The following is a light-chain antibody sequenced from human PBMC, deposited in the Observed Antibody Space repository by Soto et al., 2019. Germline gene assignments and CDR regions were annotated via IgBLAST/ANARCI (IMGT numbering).Light chain of an antibody. CDR3: QQYGSSPLT. CDR1: QSVSSSY. CDR2: GAS. V-gene: IGKV3-20*01. Sequence: EIVLTQYPGTLSLSPGERATLSCRASQSVSSSYLAWYQQKPGQAPRLPIYGASSRATGIPDRFSGSGSGTDFTLTISRLEPEDFAVYYCQQYGSSPLTFGGGPNVDIK. J-gene: IGKJ4*01.